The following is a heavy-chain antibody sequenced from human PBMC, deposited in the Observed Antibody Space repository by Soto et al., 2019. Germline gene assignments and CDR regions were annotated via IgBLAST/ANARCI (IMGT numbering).Heavy chain of an antibody. J-gene: IGHJ4*02. CDR2: IRSKANNYAT. Sequence: EVQLVESGGDLVQPGGSLKLSCAASGLTFSGSTMHWVRQASGKGLEWVGRIRSKANNYATEYAASVKGRFTISRDDSKNTAYLQMNGLKTEDTAVYYCTRHADLGYCSSTSCYDFDYWGQGTLVTVSS. CDR3: TRHADLGYCSSTSCYDFDY. D-gene: IGHD2-2*01. CDR1: GLTFSGST. V-gene: IGHV3-73*01.